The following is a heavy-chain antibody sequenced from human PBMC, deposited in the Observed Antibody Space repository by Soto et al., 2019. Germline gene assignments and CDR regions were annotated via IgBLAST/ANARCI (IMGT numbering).Heavy chain of an antibody. D-gene: IGHD2-2*01. Sequence: PSETLSLTCTVSGGSISSGDYYWSWIRQPPGKGLEWIGYIYYSGSTYYNPSLKSRVTISVDTSKNQFSLKLSSVTAADTAVYYCAREVVWAPVSRVPAAPSYYYYYGMDVRGQRTKVTVSS. CDR2: IYYSGST. V-gene: IGHV4-30-4*01. J-gene: IGHJ6*02. CDR3: AREVVWAPVSRVPAAPSYYYYYGMDV. CDR1: GGSISSGDYY.